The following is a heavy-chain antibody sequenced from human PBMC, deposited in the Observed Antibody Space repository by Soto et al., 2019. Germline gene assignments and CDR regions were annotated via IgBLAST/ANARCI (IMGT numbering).Heavy chain of an antibody. CDR2: ISASNGDT. CDR1: GYTFTSHG. Sequence: QVQLVQSGAEVKKPGASVKVSCKASGYTFTSHGISWVRQAPGQGLEWMGWISASNGDTNYAQKCQGRVTVTTDTSTSTGYMELRSLRSEDTAVYYCARMVRGSNIDYYHYMDVWGKGTTVTVSS. CDR3: ARMVRGSNIDYYHYMDV. V-gene: IGHV1-18*01. D-gene: IGHD3-10*01. J-gene: IGHJ6*03.